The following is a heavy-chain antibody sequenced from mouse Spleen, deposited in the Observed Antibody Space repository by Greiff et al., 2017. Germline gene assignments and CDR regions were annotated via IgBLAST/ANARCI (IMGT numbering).Heavy chain of an antibody. CDR2: ISGGGSYT. V-gene: IGHV5-9-2*01. CDR1: GFTFSSYG. D-gene: IGHD2-14*01. Sequence: EVKLVESGGGLVKPGGSLKLSCAASGFTFSSYGMSWVRPTPEKRLEWVATISGGGSYTYYPDSVKGRFTISRDNAKNNLYLQMSSLRSEDTALYYCARHGAGYYRYEDYYAMDYWGQGTSVTVSS. J-gene: IGHJ4*01. CDR3: ARHGAGYYRYEDYYAMDY.